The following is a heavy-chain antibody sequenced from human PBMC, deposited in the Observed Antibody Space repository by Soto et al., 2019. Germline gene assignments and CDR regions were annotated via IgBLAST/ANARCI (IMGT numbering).Heavy chain of an antibody. CDR1: GGSISSYY. Sequence: PSETLSLTCTVSGGSISSYYWSWIRQPPGKGLEWIGYIYYSGSTNYNPSLKSRVTISVDTSKNQFSLKLSSVTAADTAVYYCARDASNYDFWSGYSGGGFDYWGQGTLVTVSS. CDR3: ARDASNYDFWSGYSGGGFDY. V-gene: IGHV4-59*01. CDR2: IYYSGST. J-gene: IGHJ4*02. D-gene: IGHD3-3*01.